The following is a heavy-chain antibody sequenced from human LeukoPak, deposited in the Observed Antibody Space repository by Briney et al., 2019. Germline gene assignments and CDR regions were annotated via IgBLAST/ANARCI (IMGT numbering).Heavy chain of an antibody. CDR2: ISSSSSYI. D-gene: IGHD1-7*01. Sequence: GGSLRLSCAASGFTFSSYNMNWVRQAPGKGLEWVSSISSSSSYIYYADSVKGRFTISRDNAKNSLYLQMNSLRAEDTAVYYCARDKYNWNYKAAFDIWGQGTMVTVSS. CDR1: GFTFSSYN. V-gene: IGHV3-21*01. J-gene: IGHJ3*02. CDR3: ARDKYNWNYKAAFDI.